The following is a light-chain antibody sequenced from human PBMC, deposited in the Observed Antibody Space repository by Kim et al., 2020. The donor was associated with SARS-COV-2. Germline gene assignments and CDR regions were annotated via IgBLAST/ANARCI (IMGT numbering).Light chain of an antibody. V-gene: IGKV3-20*01. CDR1: QSVDSSY. Sequence: SPGEGASLCCSASQSVDSSYLDWYQKRSGQAPRLLMFGASNRATGVPDRFSGSGSATDFTLTITRVEPEDFAMYYCQQFDGSRYTFGQGTKLEIK. CDR3: QQFDGSRYT. J-gene: IGKJ2*01. CDR2: GAS.